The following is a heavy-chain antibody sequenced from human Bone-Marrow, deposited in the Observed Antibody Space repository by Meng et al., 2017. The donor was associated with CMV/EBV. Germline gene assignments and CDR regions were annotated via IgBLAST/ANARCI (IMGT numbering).Heavy chain of an antibody. D-gene: IGHD5-18*01. CDR3: ARQNVDTARENYFDY. J-gene: IGHJ4*02. CDR1: GGSFSGYF. Sequence: SETLSLTCVVYGGSFSGYFWSWIRQPPGRGLEWIGEINNNGDTNYNASLKSRLTISVDTSKNQFSLKVTPLTAADTAVYYCARQNVDTARENYFDYWGQGTLVTVSS. CDR2: INNNGDT. V-gene: IGHV4-34*01.